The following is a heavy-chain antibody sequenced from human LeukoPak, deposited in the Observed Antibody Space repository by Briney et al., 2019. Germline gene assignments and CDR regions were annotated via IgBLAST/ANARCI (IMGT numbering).Heavy chain of an antibody. CDR1: GYTFSNYY. D-gene: IGHD3-3*01. Sequence: ASVKVSCKASGYTFSNYYMYWVRQAPGQGLEWMGLINPSGGSTNYAQKFQGRVTMTRDMSTSTVYMELSSLRSEDTAVFYCARDRVPYYDIWSGYSDWGQGTLVTVSS. CDR2: INPSGGST. V-gene: IGHV1-46*01. CDR3: ARDRVPYYDIWSGYSD. J-gene: IGHJ4*02.